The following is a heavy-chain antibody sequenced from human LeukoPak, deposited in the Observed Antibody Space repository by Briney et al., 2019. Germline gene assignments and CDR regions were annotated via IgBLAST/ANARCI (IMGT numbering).Heavy chain of an antibody. CDR3: ATLATITSLFDY. J-gene: IGHJ4*02. Sequence: GRSLRLSCAASGFTFDGYAIHWVRQAPGKGLEWVSGISWNSGSIGYADSVKGRFTISRDNAKNSLYLQMNSLRAEDTALYYCATLATITSLFDYWGQGTLVTVSS. V-gene: IGHV3-9*01. CDR1: GFTFDGYA. CDR2: ISWNSGSI. D-gene: IGHD5-24*01.